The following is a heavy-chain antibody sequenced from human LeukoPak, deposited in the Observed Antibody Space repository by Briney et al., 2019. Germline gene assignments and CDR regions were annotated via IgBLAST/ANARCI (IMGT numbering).Heavy chain of an antibody. CDR2: IKQDGSEK. Sequence: GGSLRLSCAASGFTFSSYWMSWVRQAPGKGLEWMANIKQDGSEKYYVDSVKGRFTISRDNAKNSLYLQMNSLRAEDTAVYHCARAPPRSYYDYVWGSYPWSQGTLVTVSS. CDR1: GFTFSSYW. D-gene: IGHD3-16*01. V-gene: IGHV3-7*01. CDR3: ARAPPRSYYDYVWGSYP. J-gene: IGHJ5*02.